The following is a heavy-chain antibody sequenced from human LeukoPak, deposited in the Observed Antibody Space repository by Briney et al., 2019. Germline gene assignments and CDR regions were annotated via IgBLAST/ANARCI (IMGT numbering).Heavy chain of an antibody. D-gene: IGHD6-19*01. CDR2: ISYDGSDE. Sequence: PGRSLRLSCGASGFISNMYAIHWVRQAPGKGLEWVAVISYDGSDEKYADFVKGRSTISRDSSKNTLSLQMNSLRVEDTAVYYCAREGQWGPHSPGNYHYMDVWGRGTTVTVSS. CDR3: AREGQWGPHSPGNYHYMDV. J-gene: IGHJ6*03. CDR1: GFISNMYA. V-gene: IGHV3-30*04.